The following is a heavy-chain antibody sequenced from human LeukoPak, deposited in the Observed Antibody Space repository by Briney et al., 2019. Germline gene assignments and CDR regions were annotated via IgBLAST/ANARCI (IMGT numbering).Heavy chain of an antibody. CDR2: ISSSGSSI. D-gene: IGHD3-10*01. Sequence: GGSLRLSCAASGFTFSDYYMSWIRQAPGKGLEWVSYISSSGSSIYYADSVKGRFTISRDNSKNTLYLQMNSLRAEDTAVYYCAKEGWFGEFPAFDIWGQGTMVTVSS. CDR3: AKEGWFGEFPAFDI. V-gene: IGHV3-11*01. CDR1: GFTFSDYY. J-gene: IGHJ3*02.